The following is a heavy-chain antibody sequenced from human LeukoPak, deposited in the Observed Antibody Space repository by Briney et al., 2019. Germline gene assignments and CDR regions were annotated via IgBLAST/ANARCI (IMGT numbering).Heavy chain of an antibody. J-gene: IGHJ6*02. CDR1: GYTFTSYD. V-gene: IGHV1-8*01. CDR2: MNPNSGNT. Sequence: ASVKVSCKASGYTFTSYDINWVRQATGQGLEWMGWMNPNSGNTGYAQKFQGRVTMTRNTSISTAHMELSSLRSEDTAVYYCASCLSSSWYNPYYYYGMDVWGQGTTVTVSS. D-gene: IGHD6-13*01. CDR3: ASCLSSSWYNPYYYYGMDV.